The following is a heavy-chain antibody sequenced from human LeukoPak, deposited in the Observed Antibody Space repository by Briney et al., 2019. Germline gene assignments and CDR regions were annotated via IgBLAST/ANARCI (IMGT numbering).Heavy chain of an antibody. CDR1: GYTFSALL. J-gene: IGHJ5*02. Sequence: AALKVSRQNSGYTFSALLMHWVRQTPGQGREWMGWINPPSGGYENGQKFHGSVTFTSDTSSTTIYMEVRSLKSDDTAVYYCARDMTGGVWARATSFDPWGQGTLVTLSS. CDR2: INPPSGGY. D-gene: IGHD1-14*01. CDR3: ARDMTGGVWARATSFDP. V-gene: IGHV1-2*02.